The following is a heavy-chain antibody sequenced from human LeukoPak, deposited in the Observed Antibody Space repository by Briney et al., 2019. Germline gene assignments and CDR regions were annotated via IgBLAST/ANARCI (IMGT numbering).Heavy chain of an antibody. Sequence: GGSLRLSCAASGFTFSSYEMTWVRQAPGKGLEWVSYISSSGSTIYYADSVRGRFTISRDNAKNSLYLQMNSLRAEDTAVYYCARDLWDFWSGFDYWGQGTLVTVSS. V-gene: IGHV3-48*03. CDR2: ISSSGSTI. CDR1: GFTFSSYE. D-gene: IGHD3-3*01. CDR3: ARDLWDFWSGFDY. J-gene: IGHJ4*02.